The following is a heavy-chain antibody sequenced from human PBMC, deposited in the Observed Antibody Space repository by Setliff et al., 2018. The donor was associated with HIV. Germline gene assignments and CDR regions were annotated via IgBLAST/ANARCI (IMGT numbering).Heavy chain of an antibody. CDR1: GFTFGSYA. CDR3: ANPPLKGHLGVGFDY. V-gene: IGHV3-23*01. CDR2: ISGSGNST. J-gene: IGHJ4*02. D-gene: IGHD3-16*01. Sequence: PGGSLRLSCAPSGFTFGSYAMSWVRQAPGKGLEWVSVISGSGNSTFYADSLKGRFTITRDNSKNTLYLQMNSLRAEDTAVYYCANPPLKGHLGVGFDYWGQGTQVTVSS.